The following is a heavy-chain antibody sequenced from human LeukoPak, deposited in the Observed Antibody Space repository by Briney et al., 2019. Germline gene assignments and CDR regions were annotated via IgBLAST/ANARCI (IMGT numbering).Heavy chain of an antibody. J-gene: IGHJ4*02. CDR2: IIPIFGTA. Sequence: SVKVSCKASGGTFSSYAISWVRQAPGQGLEWMGRIIPIFGTANYAQKFQGRVTITTDESTSTAYMELSSLRSEDTAVYYCARELTGGYSYGPFDYWGQGTLVTVSS. CDR3: ARELTGGYSYGPFDY. CDR1: GGTFSSYA. D-gene: IGHD5-18*01. V-gene: IGHV1-69*05.